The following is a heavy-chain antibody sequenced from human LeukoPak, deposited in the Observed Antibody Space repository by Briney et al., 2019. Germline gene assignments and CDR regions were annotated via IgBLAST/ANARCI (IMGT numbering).Heavy chain of an antibody. CDR2: IYYSGSA. Sequence: PSETLSPTCIVSGGSISNSSYYWGWIRQPPGKGLEWIRSIYYSGSAYYNPSLKSRVTISVDTSKNQFSLKLTSVTAADTAVYYCARHWVVTPNYWGQGTLVTVSS. CDR1: GGSISNSSYY. D-gene: IGHD4-23*01. J-gene: IGHJ4*02. CDR3: ARHWVVTPNY. V-gene: IGHV4-39*01.